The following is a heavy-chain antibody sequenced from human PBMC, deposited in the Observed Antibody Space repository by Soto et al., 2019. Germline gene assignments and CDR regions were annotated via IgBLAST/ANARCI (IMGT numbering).Heavy chain of an antibody. D-gene: IGHD6-6*01. V-gene: IGHV4-34*01. Sequence: SETLSLTCAVYGGSFSGYYWSWIRQPPGKGLEWIGEINHSGSTNYNPSLKSRVTIPVDTSKNQFSLKLSSVTAADTAVYYCARRRSIAARSFDYWGQGTLVTVSS. CDR1: GGSFSGYY. CDR3: ARRRSIAARSFDY. J-gene: IGHJ4*02. CDR2: INHSGST.